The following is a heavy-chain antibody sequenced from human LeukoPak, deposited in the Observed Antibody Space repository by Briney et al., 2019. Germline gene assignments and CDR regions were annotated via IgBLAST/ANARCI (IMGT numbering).Heavy chain of an antibody. D-gene: IGHD2/OR15-2a*01. CDR2: IYYSGST. J-gene: IGHJ2*01. CDR3: ARARCNTVITPRYWYFDL. CDR1: GGSISSYY. V-gene: IGHV4-59*08. Sequence: SETLSLTCTVSGGSISSYYWSRIRQPPGKGLEWIGYIYYSGSTYYNPSLKSRVSISVDTSKNQFSLKLSSVTAADTAVYYCARARCNTVITPRYWYFDLWGRGTLVAVSS.